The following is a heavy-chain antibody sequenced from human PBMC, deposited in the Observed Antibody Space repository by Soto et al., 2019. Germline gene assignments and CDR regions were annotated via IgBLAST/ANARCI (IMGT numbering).Heavy chain of an antibody. D-gene: IGHD6-19*01. J-gene: IGHJ4*02. CDR1: GYTFSSYG. Sequence: QVQLVQSGAEVRKPGASVKVSCKASGYTFSSYGINWVRQATGQGLEWMGWMNPNNGNTGYAQKFQGRFTMTRDTSISTAYMELSSLRSEDTAVYYGARGLGGNTEVAAFWGQGTLVTVSS. CDR2: MNPNNGNT. V-gene: IGHV1-8*01. CDR3: ARGLGGNTEVAAF.